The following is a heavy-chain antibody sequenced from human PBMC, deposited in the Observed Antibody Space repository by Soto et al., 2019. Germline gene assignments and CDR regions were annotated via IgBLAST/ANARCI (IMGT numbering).Heavy chain of an antibody. CDR3: ARDLYHYDILTGYVYYYGMDV. CDR2: IYYSGST. Sequence: PSETLSLTCTVSGGSVSSGSYYWSWIRQPPGKGLERIGYIYYSGSTNYNPSLKSRVTISVDTSKNQFPLKLSSVTAADTAVYYCARDLYHYDILTGYVYYYGMDVWGQGTTVTVS. CDR1: GGSVSSGSYY. J-gene: IGHJ6*02. V-gene: IGHV4-61*01. D-gene: IGHD3-9*01.